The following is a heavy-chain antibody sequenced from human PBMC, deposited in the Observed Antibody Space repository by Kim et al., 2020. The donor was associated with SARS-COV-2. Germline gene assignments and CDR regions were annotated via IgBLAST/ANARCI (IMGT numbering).Heavy chain of an antibody. CDR3: ARDPRAYYDILTGYFYGMDV. CDR2: IIPIFGTA. J-gene: IGHJ6*02. Sequence: SVKVSCKASGGTFSSYAISWVRQAPGQGLEWMGGIIPIFGTANYAQKFQGRVTITADESTSTAYMELSSLRSEDTAVYYCARDPRAYYDILTGYFYGMDVWGQGTTVTVSS. D-gene: IGHD3-9*01. CDR1: GGTFSSYA. V-gene: IGHV1-69*13.